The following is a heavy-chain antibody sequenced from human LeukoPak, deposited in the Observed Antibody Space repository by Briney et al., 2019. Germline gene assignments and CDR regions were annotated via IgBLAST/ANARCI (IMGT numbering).Heavy chain of an antibody. CDR3: ARGIRTDGVVYQLLSSIAAWDFDY. V-gene: IGHV1-2*02. Sequence: VSVKVSCKASGYSFTGYYIHWVRQVPGQGLEWMGWINSNSGGTNYAQKFQGRVTMTRDTSITTAYIELSRLRSDDTAVYYCARGIRTDGVVYQLLSSIAAWDFDYWGQGTLVTVSS. D-gene: IGHD2-2*01. CDR1: GYSFTGYY. CDR2: INSNSGGT. J-gene: IGHJ4*02.